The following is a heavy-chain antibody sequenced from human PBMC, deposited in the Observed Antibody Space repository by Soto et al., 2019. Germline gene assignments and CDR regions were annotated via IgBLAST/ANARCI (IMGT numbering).Heavy chain of an antibody. CDR1: GFTFGKYW. Sequence: EVQLVESGGGLVQPGGSLRISCAASGFTFGKYWMAWVRQAPGKGLEWLPNINRDGSEKYYVDSVKGRFTISRDNAKNSLYLQMSSLRVEDTAVYYCARHDDRDANYWGQGTLVTVSS. D-gene: IGHD3-3*01. V-gene: IGHV3-7*01. CDR2: INRDGSEK. J-gene: IGHJ4*02. CDR3: ARHDDRDANY.